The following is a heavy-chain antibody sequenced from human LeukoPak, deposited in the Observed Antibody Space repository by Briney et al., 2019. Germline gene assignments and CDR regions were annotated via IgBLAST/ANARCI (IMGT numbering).Heavy chain of an antibody. D-gene: IGHD3-10*01. V-gene: IGHV3-23*01. Sequence: GGSLRLSCAASGFTFSSYSMNWVRQAPGKGLEWVSAISGSGGSTYYADSVKGRFTISRDNSKNTLYLQMNSLRAEDTAVYYCAKGLWFGELSGYFDYWGQGTLVTVSS. CDR2: ISGSGGST. CDR1: GFTFSSYS. J-gene: IGHJ4*02. CDR3: AKGLWFGELSGYFDY.